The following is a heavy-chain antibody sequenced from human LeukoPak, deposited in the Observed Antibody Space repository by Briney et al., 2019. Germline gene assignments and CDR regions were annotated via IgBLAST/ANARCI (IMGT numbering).Heavy chain of an antibody. CDR2: ISSYSDYI. Sequence: RGSLRLSCAASGFTFSIYSMNLVRQAPGKGLEWVSSISSYSDYIYYADSVKGRFTISRANAENSLYLQMNSLGAGDPAVYFCARPYSSSSPDGFDIWGQGTMVTVSS. CDR1: GFTFSIYS. CDR3: ARPYSSSSPDGFDI. J-gene: IGHJ3*02. D-gene: IGHD6-13*01. V-gene: IGHV3-21*01.